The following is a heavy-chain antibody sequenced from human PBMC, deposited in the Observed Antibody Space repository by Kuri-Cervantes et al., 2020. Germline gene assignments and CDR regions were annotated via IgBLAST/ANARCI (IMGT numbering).Heavy chain of an antibody. V-gene: IGHV4-34*01. D-gene: IGHD3-10*01. CDR3: ARGAGGYFDY. J-gene: IGHJ4*02. Sequence: SETLSLTCAVYGGSFSGYYWSWIRQPPGKGLEWIGEINHSGSTNYNPSLKSRVTISVDTSKNQFSLKLSSVTAADTAVYYCARGAGGYFDYWGQGTLVTVSS. CDR1: GGSFSGYY. CDR2: INHSGST.